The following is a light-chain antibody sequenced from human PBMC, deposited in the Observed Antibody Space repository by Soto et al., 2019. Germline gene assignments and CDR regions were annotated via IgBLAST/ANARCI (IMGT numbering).Light chain of an antibody. Sequence: QSALTQPPAASGSPGQSVAISCTGTSSDVGDYNYVSWYQQHPGKAPKVMIYEVSKRPSGVPDRFSGSKSGNTASLTVSGLQAEDEADYYCNPYAGNNNWVFGGGTKLTVL. CDR2: EVS. V-gene: IGLV2-8*01. CDR3: NPYAGNNNWV. J-gene: IGLJ3*02. CDR1: SSDVGDYNY.